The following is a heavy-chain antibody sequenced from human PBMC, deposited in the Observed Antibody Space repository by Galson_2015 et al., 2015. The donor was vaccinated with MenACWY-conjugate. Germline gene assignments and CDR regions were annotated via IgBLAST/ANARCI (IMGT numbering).Heavy chain of an antibody. V-gene: IGHV3-74*01. CDR3: ARGGDAFDI. Sequence: SLRLSCAASGFTLSSNWMHWVRQAPGKGLVWVSRINTDGRSTYYADSVKGRFIISRDIAKNTLYLQMNSLRADDTAVYYCARGGDAFDIWGQGILVTVSP. CDR2: INTDGRST. CDR1: GFTLSSNW. J-gene: IGHJ3*02.